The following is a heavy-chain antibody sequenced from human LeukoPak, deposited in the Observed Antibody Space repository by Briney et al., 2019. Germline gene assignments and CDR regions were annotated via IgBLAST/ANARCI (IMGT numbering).Heavy chain of an antibody. Sequence: GASVNVSCKASGYTFTGYYMHWVRQAPGQGLEWMGWINPNSGGTNYAQKFQGRVTMTRDTSISTAYMELSRLRSDDTAVYYCARGARKITIFGVVIRNWFDPWGQGTLVTVSS. CDR3: ARGARKITIFGVVIRNWFDP. CDR2: INPNSGGT. J-gene: IGHJ5*02. D-gene: IGHD3-3*01. V-gene: IGHV1-2*02. CDR1: GYTFTGYY.